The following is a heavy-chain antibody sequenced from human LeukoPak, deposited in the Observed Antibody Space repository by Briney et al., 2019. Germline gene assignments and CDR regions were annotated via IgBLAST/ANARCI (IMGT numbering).Heavy chain of an antibody. CDR3: ARDKDHIVGGIMTGY. J-gene: IGHJ4*02. Sequence: ASVNVSCKASGYTFTSYGISWVRQAPGQGLEWMGWISAYNGNTNYAQKLQGRVTMTTDTSTSSAYMELRSLRSDDTAVYYCARDKDHIVGGIMTGYWGQGTLVTVSS. CDR1: GYTFTSYG. CDR2: ISAYNGNT. V-gene: IGHV1-18*01. D-gene: IGHD1-26*01.